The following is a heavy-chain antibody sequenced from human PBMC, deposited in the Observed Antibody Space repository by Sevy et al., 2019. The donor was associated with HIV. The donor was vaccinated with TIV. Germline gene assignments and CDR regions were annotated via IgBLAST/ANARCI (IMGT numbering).Heavy chain of an antibody. J-gene: IGHJ6*02. CDR2: IYYSGST. Sequence: SENLTLTCTVSGGSISSGDYYWSWIRQPPGKGLEWIGYIYYSGSTYYNPSLKSRVTISVDTSKNQFSLKLSSVTAADTAVYYCARDREVTPVEYYYGMDVWGQGTTVTVSS. CDR1: GGSISSGDYY. D-gene: IGHD2-21*02. CDR3: ARDREVTPVEYYYGMDV. V-gene: IGHV4-30-4*01.